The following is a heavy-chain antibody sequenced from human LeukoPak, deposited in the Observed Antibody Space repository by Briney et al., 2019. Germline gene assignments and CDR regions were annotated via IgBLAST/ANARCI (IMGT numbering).Heavy chain of an antibody. CDR2: IKQDGSEK. V-gene: IGHV3-7*01. CDR3: ATSRTFDY. J-gene: IGHJ4*02. CDR1: GFTFSSSA. D-gene: IGHD1-7*01. Sequence: GGSLRLSCAASGFTFSSSAMSWVRQAPGKGLEWVANIKQDGSEKYYVDSVKGRFTISRDNAENSLYLQMNSLRAEDTAVYYCATSRTFDYWGQGTLVTVSS.